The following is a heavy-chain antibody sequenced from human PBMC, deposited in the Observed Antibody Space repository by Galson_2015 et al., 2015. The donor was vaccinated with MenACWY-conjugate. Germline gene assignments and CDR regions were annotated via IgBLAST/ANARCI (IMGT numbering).Heavy chain of an antibody. J-gene: IGHJ6*02. D-gene: IGHD6-13*01. Sequence: ETLSLTCTVSGGSISSYYWSWIRQPPGKGLEWIGYIYYSGSTNYNPSLKSRVTISVDTSKNQFSLKLSSVTAADTAVYYCARRGSIAAAGTLVPYYYYGMDVWGQGTTVTVSS. V-gene: IGHV4-59*08. CDR3: ARRGSIAAAGTLVPYYYYGMDV. CDR2: IYYSGST. CDR1: GGSISSYY.